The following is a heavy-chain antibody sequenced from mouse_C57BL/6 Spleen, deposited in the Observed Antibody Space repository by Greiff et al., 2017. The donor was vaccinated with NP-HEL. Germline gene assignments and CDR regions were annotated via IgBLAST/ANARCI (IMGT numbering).Heavy chain of an antibody. CDR3: ASPRDGYYAYYAMDY. V-gene: IGHV1-76*01. CDR1: GYTFTDYY. CDR2: IYPGSGNT. D-gene: IGHD2-3*01. Sequence: VQLQQSGAELVRPGASVKLSCKASGYTFTDYYINWVKQRPGQGLEWIARIYPGSGNTYYNEKFKGKATLTAEKSSSTAYMQLSSLTSEDSAVYFCASPRDGYYAYYAMDYWGQGTSVTVSS. J-gene: IGHJ4*01.